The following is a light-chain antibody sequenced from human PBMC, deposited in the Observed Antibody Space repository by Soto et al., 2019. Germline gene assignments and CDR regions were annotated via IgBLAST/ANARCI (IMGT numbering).Light chain of an antibody. CDR1: NSNIGAGYD. CDR2: DNN. CDR3: QSYDNSLSGLYV. Sequence: QAVVTQPPSVSGAPGQRVTISCTGSNSNIGAGYDVQWYQQLPGTAPKLLIYDNNDRPSGVPERFSGSKSGTSASLAITGLQAEDEADYYCQSYDNSLSGLYVFGTGTKLTVL. V-gene: IGLV1-40*01. J-gene: IGLJ1*01.